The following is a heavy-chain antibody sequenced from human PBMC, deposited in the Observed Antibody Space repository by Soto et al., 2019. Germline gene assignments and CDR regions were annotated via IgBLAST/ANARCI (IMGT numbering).Heavy chain of an antibody. CDR3: ATCSYGSGSYNWFYP. CDR2: FDPEDGET. J-gene: IGHJ5*02. Sequence: ASVKVSCKVSGYTLTELSMHWVRQAPGKGLEWMGGFDPEDGETIYAQKFQGRVTMTEDTSTDTAYMELSSLRSEDTAVYYCATCSYGSGSYNWFYPWGQGTLVPVSS. D-gene: IGHD3-10*01. CDR1: GYTLTELS. V-gene: IGHV1-24*01.